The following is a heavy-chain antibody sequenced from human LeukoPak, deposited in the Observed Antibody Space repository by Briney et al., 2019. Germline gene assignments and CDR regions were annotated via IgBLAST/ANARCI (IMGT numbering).Heavy chain of an antibody. J-gene: IGHJ3*02. V-gene: IGHV3-23*01. CDR1: EFTFSSYA. Sequence: GGSLRLSCAASEFTFSSYAMSWVRQAPGKGLEWVSTISGSGGSTYYADSVKGRFTISRDNSKNTLYLQLNSLRAEDTAVYYCAKELRWQYAFDIWGQGTMVTVSS. CDR3: AKELRWQYAFDI. D-gene: IGHD4-23*01. CDR2: ISGSGGST.